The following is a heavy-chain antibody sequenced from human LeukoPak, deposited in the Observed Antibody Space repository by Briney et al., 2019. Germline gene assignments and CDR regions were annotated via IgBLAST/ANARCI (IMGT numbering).Heavy chain of an antibody. J-gene: IGHJ4*02. V-gene: IGHV4-34*01. Sequence: SETLSLTCAVYGGSFSGYYWSWIRRPPGEGLEWIGEINHSGSTNYNPSLKSRVTISVDTSKNQFSLKLSSVTAADTAVYYCATYDSSGYYRYFDYWGQGTLVTVSS. CDR2: INHSGST. D-gene: IGHD3-22*01. CDR1: GGSFSGYY. CDR3: ATYDSSGYYRYFDY.